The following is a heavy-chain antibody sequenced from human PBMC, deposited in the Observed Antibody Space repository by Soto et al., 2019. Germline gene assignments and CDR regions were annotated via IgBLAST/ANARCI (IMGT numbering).Heavy chain of an antibody. J-gene: IGHJ6*02. CDR2: IIPILGIA. D-gene: IGHD3-10*01. V-gene: IGHV1-69*02. CDR1: GGTFSSYT. Sequence: QVQLVQSGAEVKKPGSSVKVSCKAAGGTFSSYTISWVRQAPGQGLEWMGRIIPILGIANYAQKLQGRVTITADKSTSTAYMELSSLSSEDTAVYYCARSLGYYGSGSYYPNGPLHGMDVWGQGTKVTVSS. CDR3: ARSLGYYGSGSYYPNGPLHGMDV.